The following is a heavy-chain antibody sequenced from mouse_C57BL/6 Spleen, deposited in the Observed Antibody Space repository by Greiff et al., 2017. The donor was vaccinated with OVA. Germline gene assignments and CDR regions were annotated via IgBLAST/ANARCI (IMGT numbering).Heavy chain of an antibody. D-gene: IGHD2-4*01. V-gene: IGHV1-55*01. CDR2: IYPGSGST. CDR1: GYTFTSYW. Sequence: QVQLQQPGAELVKPGASVKMSCKASGYTFTSYWITWVKQRPGQGLEWIGDIYPGSGSTNYNEKFKSKATLTVDTSSSTAYMQLSSLTSEDSAVYYCARPYDYDGSWFAYWGQGTLVTVSA. J-gene: IGHJ3*01. CDR3: ARPYDYDGSWFAY.